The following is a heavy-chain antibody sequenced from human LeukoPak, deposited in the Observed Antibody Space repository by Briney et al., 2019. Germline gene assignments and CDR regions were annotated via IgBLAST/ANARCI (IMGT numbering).Heavy chain of an antibody. CDR1: GGSISSGGYS. D-gene: IGHD3-10*01. J-gene: IGHJ4*02. CDR3: ARNPYGSGIDS. V-gene: IGHV4-30-2*01. Sequence: PSETLSLTCAVSGGSISSGGYSWSWIRQPPGKGLEWIGYIYHSGSTYYNLSLKSRVTISVDRSKNQFSLKLSSVTAADTAMYYCARNPYGSGIDSWGQGTLVTVSS. CDR2: IYHSGST.